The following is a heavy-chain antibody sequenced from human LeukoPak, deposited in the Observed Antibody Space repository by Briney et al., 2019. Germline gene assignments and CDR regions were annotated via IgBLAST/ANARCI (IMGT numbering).Heavy chain of an antibody. CDR3: ARDKAARLSRNWFDP. CDR2: INHSGST. D-gene: IGHD6-6*01. V-gene: IGHV4-34*01. Sequence: KPSETLSLTCAVYGGSFSGYYWSWIRQPPGKGLEWIGEINHSGSTNYNPSLKSRVTISVDTSKNQFSLKLSSVTAADTAVYYCARDKAARLSRNWFDPWGQGTLVTVSS. J-gene: IGHJ5*02. CDR1: GGSFSGYY.